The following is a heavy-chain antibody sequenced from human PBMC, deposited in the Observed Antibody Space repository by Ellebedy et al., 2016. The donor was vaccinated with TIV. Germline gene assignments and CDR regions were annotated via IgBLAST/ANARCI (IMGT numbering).Heavy chain of an antibody. CDR3: ARAVWNYYDSSGSGY. V-gene: IGHV3-74*01. Sequence: GGSLRLSXAASVFTFSSYWMHWVRQVPGKGLVWVSRINSDGTSLSYADSVQGRFTISRDNAKNTLYLQMNSLRAEDSAVYYCARAVWNYYDSSGSGYWGQGTLVTVSS. J-gene: IGHJ4*02. CDR1: VFTFSSYW. CDR2: INSDGTSL. D-gene: IGHD3-22*01.